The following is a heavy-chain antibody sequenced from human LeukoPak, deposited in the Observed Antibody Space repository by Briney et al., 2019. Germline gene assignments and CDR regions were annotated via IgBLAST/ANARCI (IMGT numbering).Heavy chain of an antibody. Sequence: SETLSLTCTVSGGSISRYYWSWIRQPPGKGLEWIGYIYYSGSTNYNPSLKSRVTISVDTSKNQFSLKLSSVTAADTAVYYCARRPPALRYFDWLFPYPPELFDYWGQGTLVTVSS. CDR1: GGSISRYY. V-gene: IGHV4-59*12. D-gene: IGHD3-9*01. CDR2: IYYSGST. J-gene: IGHJ4*02. CDR3: ARRPPALRYFDWLFPYPPELFDY.